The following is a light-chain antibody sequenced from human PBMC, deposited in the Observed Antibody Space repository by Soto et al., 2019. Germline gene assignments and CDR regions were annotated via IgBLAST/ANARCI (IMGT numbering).Light chain of an antibody. J-gene: IGKJ3*01. CDR1: QSVNSNY. CDR3: QQYGNSGVT. V-gene: IGKV3-20*01. CDR2: GVS. Sequence: ESVLTQSPCTLSLSPGERATLSCRASQSVNSNYLAWHQQKPGQAPRLLIYGVSSRATGIPDRFSGSGSGTDFTLTISRLEPEDFAVYYCQQYGNSGVTFGPGTKVDNK.